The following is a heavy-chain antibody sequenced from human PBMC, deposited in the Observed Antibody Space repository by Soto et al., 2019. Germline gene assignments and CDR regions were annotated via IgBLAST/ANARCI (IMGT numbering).Heavy chain of an antibody. CDR2: IYWDDDK. CDR1: GFSLSTSGVG. Sequence: SGPTLVNPTQTLTLTCTFSGFSLSTSGVGVGWIRQPPGKALEWLALIYWDDDKRYSPSLKSRLTITKDTSKNQVVLTMTNMDPVDTATYYCAHSGILDSKTLVNDYIRSWAFDIWGQGTMVTVSS. V-gene: IGHV2-5*02. J-gene: IGHJ3*02. CDR3: AHSGILDSKTLVNDYIRSWAFDI. D-gene: IGHD3-16*01.